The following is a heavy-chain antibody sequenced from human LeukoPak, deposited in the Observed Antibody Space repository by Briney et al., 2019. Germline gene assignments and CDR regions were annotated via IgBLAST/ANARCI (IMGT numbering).Heavy chain of an antibody. Sequence: PGGSLRLSCAASGFTFDDYGMSWVRQAPGKGLEWVSGINWNDGSTGYADSVKGRFTISRDNAKNSLYLQMNSLRAEDTALYYCARDASGGYVYYYYYMDVWGKGTTVTVSS. CDR2: INWNDGST. CDR1: GFTFDDYG. J-gene: IGHJ6*03. V-gene: IGHV3-20*04. CDR3: ARDASGGYVYYYYYMDV. D-gene: IGHD2-15*01.